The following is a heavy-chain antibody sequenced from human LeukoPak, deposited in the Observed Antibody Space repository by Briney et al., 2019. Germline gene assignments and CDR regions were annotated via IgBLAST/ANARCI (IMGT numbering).Heavy chain of an antibody. V-gene: IGHV1-69*06. J-gene: IGHJ4*02. D-gene: IGHD1-1*01. CDR3: PLRLERRSDY. Sequence: SVKVSCKASGGTFSSYAISWVRQAPGQGLEWMGGIIPIFGTANYAQKFQGRVTITADKSTSTAYMELSSLRSEDTAVYYCPLRLERRSDYWGQGTLVTVSS. CDR2: IIPIFGTA. CDR1: GGTFSSYA.